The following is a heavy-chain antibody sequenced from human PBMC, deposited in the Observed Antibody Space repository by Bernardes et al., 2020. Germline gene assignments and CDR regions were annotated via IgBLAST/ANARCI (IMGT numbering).Heavy chain of an antibody. CDR3: ARDRTERNYYYGMDV. CDR1: GGSISSYY. CDR2: IYYSGST. Sequence: SETLSLTCTVSGGSISSYYWTWIRQPPGKGLEWIGYIYYSGSTNYNPSLKSRVTISVDASKNQFSLKLSSVTAADTAVYYCARDRTERNYYYGMDVWGKGTTVTVSS. V-gene: IGHV4-59*01. J-gene: IGHJ6*04.